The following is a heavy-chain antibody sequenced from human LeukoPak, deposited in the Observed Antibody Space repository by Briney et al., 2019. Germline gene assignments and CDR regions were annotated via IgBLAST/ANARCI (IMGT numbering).Heavy chain of an antibody. CDR3: ARVGSGPLFDY. CDR1: GGSISSGDYD. J-gene: IGHJ4*02. V-gene: IGHV4-30-4*08. Sequence: SETLSLTCTVSGGSISSGDYDWSWIRQPPGKGLEWIGYIYYSGSTYYNPSLKSRVTIPVDTSKNQFSLKLSSVTAADTAVYYCARVGSGPLFDYWGQGTLVTVSS. D-gene: IGHD6-19*01. CDR2: IYYSGST.